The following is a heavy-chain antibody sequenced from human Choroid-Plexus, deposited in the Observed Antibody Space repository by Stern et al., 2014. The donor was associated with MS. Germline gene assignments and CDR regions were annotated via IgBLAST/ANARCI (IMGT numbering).Heavy chain of an antibody. D-gene: IGHD3-10*01. CDR2: ISATSSYI. J-gene: IGHJ4*02. Sequence: EVQLVESGGGLVKPGGSLRLSCAASGFSLSDYGMNWVRQAPGKGLEWVSSISATSSYIYYADSVRGRFTISRDNAKNSVYLQMNSLRAEDTAMYYCERGGDYYGDSAHWGQGAPVTVSS. V-gene: IGHV3-21*01. CDR3: ERGGDYYGDSAH. CDR1: GFSLSDYG.